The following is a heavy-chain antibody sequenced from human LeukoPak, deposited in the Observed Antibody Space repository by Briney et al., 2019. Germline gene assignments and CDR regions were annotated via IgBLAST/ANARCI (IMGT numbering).Heavy chain of an antibody. V-gene: IGHV3-23*01. CDR2: ISNGKT. CDR1: GFPFSSHA. D-gene: IGHD2-15*01. CDR3: VREAGYCAPVCLKSNWFDP. J-gene: IGHJ5*02. Sequence: GGSLGLSCVASGFPFSSHAMSWVRQPPGKGLEWASAISNGKTYSPASVRGRFTISRDDSKNTVYLQMNGLRDEDTALYYCVREAGYCAPVCLKSNWFDPWGQGTLVTVSS.